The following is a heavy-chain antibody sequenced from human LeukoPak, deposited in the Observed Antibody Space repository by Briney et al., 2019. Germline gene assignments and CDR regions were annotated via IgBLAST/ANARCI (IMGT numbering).Heavy chain of an antibody. CDR1: GGSFSGYY. CDR3: ASFRWGVGFEY. V-gene: IGHV4-34*01. J-gene: IGHJ4*02. CDR2: INHSGST. D-gene: IGHD3-16*01. Sequence: SETLSLTCAVYGGSFSGYYWSCIRQPPGKGLEWIGEINHSGSTNYNPSLKSRLTISVDTSENQFSLKLNSVTAADTAVYYCASFRWGVGFEYWGQRTLVTVSS.